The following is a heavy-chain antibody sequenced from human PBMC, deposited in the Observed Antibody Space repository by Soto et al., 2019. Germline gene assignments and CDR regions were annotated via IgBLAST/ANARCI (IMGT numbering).Heavy chain of an antibody. V-gene: IGHV4-39*01. D-gene: IGHD1-26*01. Sequence: QLQLQESGPGLVKPSETLSLTCTVSGGSISSSSYYWGWIRQPPGKGLEWIGSIYYSGSTYYNPSLKSRVTISVDTSKNQFSLKLSSVTAADTAVYYCARRGRGKGSPREVFDYWGQGTLVTVSS. CDR1: GGSISSSSYY. CDR3: ARRGRGKGSPREVFDY. CDR2: IYYSGST. J-gene: IGHJ4*02.